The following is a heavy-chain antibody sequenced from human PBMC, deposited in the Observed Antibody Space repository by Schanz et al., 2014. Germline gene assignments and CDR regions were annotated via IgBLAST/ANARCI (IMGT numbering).Heavy chain of an antibody. V-gene: IGHV4-61*02. D-gene: IGHD6-25*01. CDR3: AREPLSGYNWFDP. Sequence: QVQLQESGPGLVKPSQTLSLTCIVSGGSISSGTYYWSWLRRPAGKGLEWIGRIYTSGSTNYNPSLKIRVPIALDTPRTKFSLKLTSGTAADAAVYYCAREPLSGYNWFDPWGQGSLXTVSS. CDR2: IYTSGST. J-gene: IGHJ5*02. CDR1: GGSISSGTYY.